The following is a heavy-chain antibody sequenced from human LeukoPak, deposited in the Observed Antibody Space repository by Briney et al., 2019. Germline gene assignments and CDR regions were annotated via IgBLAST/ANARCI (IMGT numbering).Heavy chain of an antibody. J-gene: IGHJ4*02. CDR2: IYYSGST. D-gene: IGHD5-12*01. V-gene: IGHV4-59*01. CDR3: AGSGPRSMRDY. Sequence: SETLSLTCTVSGGPISSYYWSWIRQPPGKGLEWIGYIYYSGSTNYNPSLKSRVTISVDTSKNQFSLKLSSVTTADTAVYYCAGSGPRSMRDYWGQGTLVTVSS. CDR1: GGPISSYY.